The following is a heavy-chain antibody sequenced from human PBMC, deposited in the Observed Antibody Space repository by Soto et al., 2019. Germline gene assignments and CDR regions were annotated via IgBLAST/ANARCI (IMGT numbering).Heavy chain of an antibody. CDR3: ARERANRFDP. CDR1: VYTFTSYD. CDR2: MKPNSGNT. J-gene: IGHJ5*02. V-gene: IGHV1-8*01. Sequence: QVQLVQSGAEVKKPGASVKVTFKAYVYTFTSYDINWVRQATGQGLEWMGWMKPNSGNTGYAQKFQGRVTMTRNTSISTAYMELSSLRSEDTAAYYCARERANRFDPWGQGTLVTVFS.